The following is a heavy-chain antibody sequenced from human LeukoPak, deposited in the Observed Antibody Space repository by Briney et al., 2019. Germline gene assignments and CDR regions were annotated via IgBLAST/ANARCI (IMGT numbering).Heavy chain of an antibody. J-gene: IGHJ5*02. V-gene: IGHV3-49*04. Sequence: RSLRLSCSASGFTFGDYAMSWVRQAPGKGLEWVGFIRSKAYGGTTEYVASVKGRFTISRDDSKSIAYLQMNSLKTEDTAVYHCTTSGGFDPWGQGTLVTVSS. CDR1: GFTFGDYA. D-gene: IGHD3-10*01. CDR3: TTSGGFDP. CDR2: IRSKAYGGTT.